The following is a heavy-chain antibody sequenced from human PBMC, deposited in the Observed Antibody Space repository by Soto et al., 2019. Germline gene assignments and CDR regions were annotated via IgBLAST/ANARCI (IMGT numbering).Heavy chain of an antibody. CDR1: GGSFSGYY. V-gene: IGHV4-34*01. Sequence: QVQLQQWGAGLLKPSETLSLTCAVYGGSFSGYYWSWIRQPPGKGLEWIGEINHSRSTNYNPSLKSRVTISVDTSKNQFSLKLSSVTAADTAVYYCARARSIRVRWFDPWGQGTLVTVSS. J-gene: IGHJ5*02. D-gene: IGHD4-4*01. CDR3: ARARSIRVRWFDP. CDR2: INHSRST.